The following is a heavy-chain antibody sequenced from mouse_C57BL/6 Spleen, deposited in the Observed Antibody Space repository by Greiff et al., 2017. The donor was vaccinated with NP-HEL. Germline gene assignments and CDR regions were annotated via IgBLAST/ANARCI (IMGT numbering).Heavy chain of an antibody. V-gene: IGHV1-26*01. J-gene: IGHJ2*01. CDR3: ARFRPGY. CDR1: GYTFTDYY. CDR2: INPNNGGT. Sequence: EVQLQQSGPELVKPGASVEISCKASGYTFTDYYMNWVKQSHGKSLEWIGDINPNNGGTSYNQKFKGKATLTVDKSSSTAYMELRSLTSEDSAVYYCARFRPGYWGQGTTLTVSS.